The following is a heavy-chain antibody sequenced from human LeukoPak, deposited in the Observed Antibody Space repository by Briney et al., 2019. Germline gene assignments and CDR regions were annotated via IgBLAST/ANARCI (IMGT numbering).Heavy chain of an antibody. V-gene: IGHV4-34*01. J-gene: IGHJ5*02. CDR3: ARGESRLEWYPLRWFDP. Sequence: PSETLSLTCAVYGGSFSGYYWSWIRQPPGKGLEWIGEINHSGSTNYNPSLKSRDTISVDTSKNQFSLKLSSVTAADTAVYYCARGESRLEWYPLRWFDPWGQGTLVTVSS. CDR1: GGSFSGYY. CDR2: INHSGST. D-gene: IGHD3-3*01.